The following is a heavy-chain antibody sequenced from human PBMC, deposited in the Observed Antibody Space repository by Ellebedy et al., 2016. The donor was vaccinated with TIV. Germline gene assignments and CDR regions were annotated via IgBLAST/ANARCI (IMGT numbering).Heavy chain of an antibody. V-gene: IGHV4-39*01. CDR1: GGSISSSRYY. CDR3: ARPYSLIVGWFDP. D-gene: IGHD5-18*01. CDR2: IYYSGST. Sequence: SETLSLTCTVSGGSISSSRYYWDWIRQSPGKGLEWIGSIYYSGSTYYNPSLKSRVTISVATSKNQFSLKLSSVTAADTAVYYCARPYSLIVGWFDPWGQGTRVTVSS. J-gene: IGHJ5*02.